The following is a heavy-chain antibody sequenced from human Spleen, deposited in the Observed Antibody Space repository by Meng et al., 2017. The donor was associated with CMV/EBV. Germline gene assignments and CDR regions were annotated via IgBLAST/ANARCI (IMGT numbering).Heavy chain of an antibody. CDR2: INPDSGGT. V-gene: IGHV1-2*02. CDR1: FTGYY. D-gene: IGHD3-22*01. Sequence: FTGYYMHWVRQAPGQGLEWMGWINPDSGGTNYAQKFQGRVTMTRDTSISTAYMELSRLRSDDTALYYCAREKDNYSDTSDYYNWFDPWGQGTLVTVSS. J-gene: IGHJ5*02. CDR3: AREKDNYSDTSDYYNWFDP.